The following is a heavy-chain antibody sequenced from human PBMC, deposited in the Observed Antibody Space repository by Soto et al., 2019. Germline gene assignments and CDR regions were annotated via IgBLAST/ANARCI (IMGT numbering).Heavy chain of an antibody. D-gene: IGHD4-17*01. CDR3: ASEGDYPYGMDV. CDR2: IYYSGIT. Sequence: SETLSLTCTVSGGSISSGVYYWSWIRQHPGKGLEWIGYIYYSGITYYNPSLKSRVTISVDTSKNQFTLKLSSVTAADTAVYYCASEGDYPYGMDVWGQGTTVTVSS. V-gene: IGHV4-31*03. J-gene: IGHJ6*02. CDR1: GGSISSGVYY.